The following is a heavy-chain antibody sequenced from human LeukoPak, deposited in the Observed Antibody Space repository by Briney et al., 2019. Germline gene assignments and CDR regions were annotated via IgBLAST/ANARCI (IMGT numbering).Heavy chain of an antibody. D-gene: IGHD3-10*01. J-gene: IGHJ4*02. CDR3: ARNPNLWFGDQITFDY. CDR2: IIPIFGTA. V-gene: IGHV1-69*13. Sequence: ASVNVSCKASGGTFSSYAISWVRQAPGQGLEWMGGIIPIFGTANYAQKFQGRVTITADESTSTAYMELSSLRSEDTAVYYCARNPNLWFGDQITFDYWGQGTLVTVSS. CDR1: GGTFSSYA.